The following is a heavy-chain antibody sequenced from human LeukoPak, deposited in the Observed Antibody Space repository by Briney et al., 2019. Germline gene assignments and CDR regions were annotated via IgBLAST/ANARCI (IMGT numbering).Heavy chain of an antibody. V-gene: IGHV3-21*01. CDR1: GFTFNSYS. CDR2: ISGSNSYI. D-gene: IGHD2-8*01. CDR3: ARDVRATGDALDI. J-gene: IGHJ3*02. Sequence: GGSLRLSCAASGFTFNSYSMNWVRQAPGKGLEWVSSISGSNSYICYADSMKGRFTISRDNAKNSLYLQMNSLRAGDTAVYYCARDVRATGDALDIWGQGTMVIVSS.